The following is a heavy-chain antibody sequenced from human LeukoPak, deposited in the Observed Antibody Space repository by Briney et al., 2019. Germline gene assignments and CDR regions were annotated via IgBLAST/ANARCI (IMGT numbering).Heavy chain of an antibody. Sequence: GASVKVSCKASGYTFTGYYMHWVRQAPGQGLEWMGWINPNSGGTNYAQKFQGRVTTTRDTSISTAYMELSRLRSDDTAVYYCARVKYSNYLLDYWGQGTLVTVSS. V-gene: IGHV1-2*02. CDR3: ARVKYSNYLLDY. J-gene: IGHJ4*02. CDR2: INPNSGGT. CDR1: GYTFTGYY. D-gene: IGHD4-11*01.